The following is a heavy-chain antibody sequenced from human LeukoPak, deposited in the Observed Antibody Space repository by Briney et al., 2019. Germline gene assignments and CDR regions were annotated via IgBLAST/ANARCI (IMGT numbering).Heavy chain of an antibody. CDR3: ARDIVVVPGVHFAFDI. CDR1: GGTFISYA. D-gene: IGHD2-2*01. CDR2: IIPIFGTA. J-gene: IGHJ3*02. V-gene: IGHV1-69*13. Sequence: GASVKVSCKASGGTFISYAISWVRQAPGQGLEWMGGIIPIFGTANYAQKFQGRVTITADESTSTAYMELSSLRSEDTAVYYCARDIVVVPGVHFAFDIWGQGTMVTVSS.